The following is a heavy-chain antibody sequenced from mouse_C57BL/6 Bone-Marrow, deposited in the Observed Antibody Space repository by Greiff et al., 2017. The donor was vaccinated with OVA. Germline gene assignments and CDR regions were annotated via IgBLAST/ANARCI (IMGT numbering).Heavy chain of an antibody. D-gene: IGHD1-1*01. Sequence: EVQVVESGGGLVKPGGSLKLSCAASGFTFSDYGMHWVRQAPEKGLEWVAYISSGSSTIYYADTVKGRFTISRDNAKNTLFLQMTSLRSEDTAMYYCAIIRYYYAMDYWGQGTSVTVSS. CDR3: AIIRYYYAMDY. CDR2: ISSGSSTI. V-gene: IGHV5-17*01. J-gene: IGHJ4*01. CDR1: GFTFSDYG.